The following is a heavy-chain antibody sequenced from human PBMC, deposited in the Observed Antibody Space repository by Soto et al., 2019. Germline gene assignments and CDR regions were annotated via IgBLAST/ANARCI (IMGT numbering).Heavy chain of an antibody. D-gene: IGHD2-8*01. CDR2: LTASGRNT. CDR1: GFNFGSYG. CDR3: AKGLGNAKEV. V-gene: IGHV3-23*01. J-gene: IGHJ6*02. Sequence: EVQLLESGGGLVQPGGSLRLSCSASGFNFGSYGMSWVRQAPWKGLEWVSGLTASGRNTYYTDSVKGRFTISRDNSRNTVYLQMSGLRVEDTAVFHCAKGLGNAKEVWGQGTTVTVSS.